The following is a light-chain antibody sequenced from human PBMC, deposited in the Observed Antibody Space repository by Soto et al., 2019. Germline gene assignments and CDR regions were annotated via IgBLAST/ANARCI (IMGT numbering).Light chain of an antibody. CDR2: WAS. Sequence: DIVMTQSPDSLAVSLGERATINCKSSQSVSYSSNNKKYLAWYQQRPGQPPKLLIYWASIRESGVPDRFSASGSGTDFTLAISSLQAEDVAVYYCQQYNSWPLTFGGGTKVEIK. J-gene: IGKJ4*01. CDR3: QQYNSWPLT. CDR1: QSVSYSSNNKKY. V-gene: IGKV4-1*01.